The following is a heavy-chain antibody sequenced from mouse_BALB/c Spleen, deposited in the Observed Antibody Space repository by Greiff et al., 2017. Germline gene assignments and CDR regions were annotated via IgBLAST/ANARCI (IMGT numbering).Heavy chain of an antibody. J-gene: IGHJ4*01. D-gene: IGHD1-1*01. CDR3: ARNYYGKYYYAMDY. CDR1: GFSLTSYG. CDR2: IWSGGST. Sequence: QVQLKESGPGLVQPSQSLSITCTVSGFSLTSYGVHWVRQSPGKGLEWLGVIWSGGSTDYNAAFISRLSISKDNSKSQVFFKMNSLQADDTAIYYFARNYYGKYYYAMDYWGQGASVTVSS. V-gene: IGHV2-4-1*01.